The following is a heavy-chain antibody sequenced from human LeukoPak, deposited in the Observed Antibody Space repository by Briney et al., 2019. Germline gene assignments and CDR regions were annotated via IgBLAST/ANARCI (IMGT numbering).Heavy chain of an antibody. J-gene: IGHJ4*02. CDR2: IYSGGST. CDR1: GFTVSKNY. CDR3: ARVPYGDSQGY. D-gene: IGHD4-17*01. V-gene: IGHV3-53*01. Sequence: GGSLRLSCAASGFTVSKNYMSWVRQAPGKGVEWVSVIYSGGSTYNADSVKGRFTISRDNSKNTLYLQMNSLRAEDTAVYYCARVPYGDSQGYWGQGTLVTVSS.